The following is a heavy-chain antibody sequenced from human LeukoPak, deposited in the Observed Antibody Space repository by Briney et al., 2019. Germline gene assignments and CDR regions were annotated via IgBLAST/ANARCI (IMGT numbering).Heavy chain of an antibody. V-gene: IGHV1-18*04. J-gene: IGHJ6*03. CDR3: ARGVVVVTAPSDYYYYMDV. D-gene: IGHD2-21*02. CDR2: ISAYNGNT. Sequence: ASVKVSCKASGYTFTTYYMHWVRQAPGQGLEWMGWISAYNGNTNYAQKLQGRVTMTTDTSTSTAYMELRSLRSDDTAVCYCARGVVVVTAPSDYYYYMDVWGKGTTVTVSS. CDR1: GYTFTTYY.